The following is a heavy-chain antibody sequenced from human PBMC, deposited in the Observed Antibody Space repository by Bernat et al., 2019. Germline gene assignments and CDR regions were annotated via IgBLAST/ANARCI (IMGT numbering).Heavy chain of an antibody. CDR3: ARDVGPTVMVHGVISP. CDR2: ISGSGDST. J-gene: IGHJ5*02. V-gene: IGHV3-23*04. Sequence: EVQLVESGGGFVQSGGSLRLSCAASGFSFSSYAMYWVRQAPGKGLEGVSAISGSGDSTYYADSVKGRFSISRDSSKNTLYLQLNSLRAEDTAMFYCARDVGPTVMVHGVISPWGQVSLVTVSS. D-gene: IGHD3-10*01. CDR1: GFSFSSYA.